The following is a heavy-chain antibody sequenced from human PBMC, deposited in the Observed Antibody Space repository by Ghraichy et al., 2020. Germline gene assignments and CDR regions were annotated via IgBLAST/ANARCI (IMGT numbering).Heavy chain of an antibody. CDR2: IKQDGSEK. J-gene: IGHJ4*02. D-gene: IGHD4-17*01. CDR3: ARESGDYIPNFDY. CDR1: GFTFSSYW. Sequence: LSLTCAGSGFTFSSYWMSWVRQAPGKGLEWVANIKQDGSEKYYVDSVKGRFTISRDNAKNSLYLQMNSLRAEDTAVYYCARESGDYIPNFDYWGQGTLVTVSS. V-gene: IGHV3-7*01.